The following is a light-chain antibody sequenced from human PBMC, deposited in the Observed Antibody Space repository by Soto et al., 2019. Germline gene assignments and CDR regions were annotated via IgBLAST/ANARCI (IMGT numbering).Light chain of an antibody. V-gene: IGKV3-11*01. CDR1: QSVTNS. CDR2: GAS. J-gene: IGKJ5*01. CDR3: QQRSNWPSIT. Sequence: EIVLAQSPGTLSLSPGERATLSCRAIQSVTNSFLAWYQQKPGQAPRLLIYGASNRATGIPARFSGSGSGTDFTLTINSLEPEDSAVYYCQQRSNWPSITFGQGTRLEIK.